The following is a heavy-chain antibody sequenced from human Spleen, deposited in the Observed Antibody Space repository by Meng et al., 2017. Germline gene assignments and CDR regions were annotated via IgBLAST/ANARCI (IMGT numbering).Heavy chain of an antibody. V-gene: IGHV1-18*01. CDR3: ARESFQFGDY. Sequence: QVKLGQSGAELKKSGAAVKVSCKASGYSFTGYGITWVREAPGQGLEWMGWISAYDGNTKYAQKFQDRVILTTDTSTSTAYMELRSLRSDDTAVYFCARESFQFGDYWGQGTLVTVSS. J-gene: IGHJ4*02. D-gene: IGHD3-10*01. CDR2: ISAYDGNT. CDR1: GYSFTGYG.